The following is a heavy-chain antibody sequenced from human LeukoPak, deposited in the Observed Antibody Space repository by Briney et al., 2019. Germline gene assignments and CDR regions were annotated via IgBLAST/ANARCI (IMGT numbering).Heavy chain of an antibody. V-gene: IGHV3-9*01. D-gene: IGHD5-12*01. J-gene: IGHJ4*02. CDR1: GFTFDDYA. CDR2: ISWNSGSI. Sequence: GGSLRLSCAASGFTFDDYAMHWVRQAPGKGLEWVSGISWNSGSIGYADSVKGRFTISRDNAKNSLYLQMNSLRAEDTAVYYCARVGYSGYSDFDYWGQGTLVTVSS. CDR3: ARVGYSGYSDFDY.